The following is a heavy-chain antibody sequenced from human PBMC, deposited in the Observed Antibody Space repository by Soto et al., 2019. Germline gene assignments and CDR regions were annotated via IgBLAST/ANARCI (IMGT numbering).Heavy chain of an antibody. J-gene: IGHJ4*02. CDR3: ARADSGGMWWPKFISFDN. CDR1: GGSIRNADYY. V-gene: IGHV4-30-4*01. D-gene: IGHD2-21*01. Sequence: QVQLQESGPGLVKPSQTLSLTCSVSGGSIRNADYYWSWIRQPPGKGLEWIGYIYYSGSTYYNPSLKSRLTISVDTSRNQFSLNLTSVTAADTAVYFCARADSGGMWWPKFISFDNWGRGTLVTVSS. CDR2: IYYSGST.